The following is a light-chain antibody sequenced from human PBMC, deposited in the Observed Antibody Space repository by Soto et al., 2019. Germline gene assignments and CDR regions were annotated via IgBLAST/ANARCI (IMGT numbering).Light chain of an antibody. V-gene: IGKV1-5*03. CDR3: QQYNAYST. Sequence: DIPMTQSPSTLSASVGDRVTITCRASQSIRSWLAWYQQKPGKAPKLLIYQASTLGSGGPSRFSATGSGTEFTISISSLHPDDFATYYCQQYNAYSTFGQGTKLEIK. J-gene: IGKJ2*01. CDR1: QSIRSW. CDR2: QAS.